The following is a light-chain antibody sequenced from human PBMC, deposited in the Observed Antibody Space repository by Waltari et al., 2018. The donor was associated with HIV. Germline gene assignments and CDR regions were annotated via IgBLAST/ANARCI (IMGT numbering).Light chain of an antibody. J-gene: IGLJ3*02. CDR1: KLGNKY. CDR2: QDS. CDR3: QAWDSSTWV. V-gene: IGLV3-1*01. Sequence: SYALPQPPSVSVSPGQTANITCSGDKLGNKYACWYQRKPGQSPVVVIYQDSVRPSGIPERFSGSNSGNTATLTISGTQAMDEADYYCQAWDSSTWVFGGGTKLTVL.